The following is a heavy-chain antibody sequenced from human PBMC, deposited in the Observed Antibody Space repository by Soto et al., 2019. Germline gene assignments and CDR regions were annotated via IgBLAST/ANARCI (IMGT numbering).Heavy chain of an antibody. Sequence: PSETLSLTCSVSGGSISNFHLSWRRQPPGKGLEWIGYIYYSGNYYNPSLTSRVSMSLDKSKNQFSLHLKSVTAADTALYFCALGGYNYGRPFDFWGQGTRVTVSS. V-gene: IGHV4-59*01. CDR1: GGSISNFH. CDR2: IYYSGN. D-gene: IGHD5-18*01. J-gene: IGHJ4*02. CDR3: ALGGYNYGRPFDF.